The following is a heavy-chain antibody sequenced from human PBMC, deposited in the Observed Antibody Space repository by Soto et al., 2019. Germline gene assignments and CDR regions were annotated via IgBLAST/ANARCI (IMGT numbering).Heavy chain of an antibody. CDR1: GYTFTSYA. J-gene: IGHJ5*02. V-gene: IGHV1-3*01. D-gene: IGHD2-15*01. CDR3: ARIGGSGRPLYH. CDR2: INAGNGNT. Sequence: VASVKVSCKASGYTFTSYAMHWVRQAPGQRLEWMGWINAGNGNTKYSQKFQGRVTITRDTSASTAYMELSSLRSEDTAVYYCARIGGSGRPLYHWGQGTLVTVSS.